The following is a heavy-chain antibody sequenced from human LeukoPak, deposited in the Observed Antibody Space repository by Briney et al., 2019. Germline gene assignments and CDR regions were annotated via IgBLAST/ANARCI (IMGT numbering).Heavy chain of an antibody. CDR3: AKGRSRRGIAVAGTPFDY. CDR2: ISGSGGST. D-gene: IGHD6-19*01. CDR1: GFPFSSYA. V-gene: IGHV3-23*01. J-gene: IGHJ4*02. Sequence: GSLRLSCAASGFPFSSYAMSWVRPAPGKGLEWVSAISGSGGSTYYADSVKGRFTISRDNSKNTLYLQMNSLRAEDTAVYYCAKGRSRRGIAVAGTPFDYWGQGTLVTVSS.